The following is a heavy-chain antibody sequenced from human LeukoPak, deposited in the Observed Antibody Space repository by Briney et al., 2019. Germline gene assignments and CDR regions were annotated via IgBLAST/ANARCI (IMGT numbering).Heavy chain of an antibody. V-gene: IGHV1-46*01. CDR1: GYNSSNYG. CDR2: INPTGGST. Sequence: ASVKVSCKASGYNSSNYGISWVRQAPGQGLEWMGFINPTGGSTSYAQKFQGRVSMTRDMSTSTVYMELSSLRSEDTAVYYCARNEGSGLDYWGQGTLVTVSS. J-gene: IGHJ4*02. D-gene: IGHD1-1*01. CDR3: ARNEGSGLDY.